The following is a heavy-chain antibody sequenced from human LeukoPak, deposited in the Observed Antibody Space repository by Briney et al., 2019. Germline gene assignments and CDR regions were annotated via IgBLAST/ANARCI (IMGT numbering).Heavy chain of an antibody. J-gene: IGHJ4*02. CDR1: GFTFSSYW. Sequence: EGSLRLSCAASGFTFSSYWMHWVRQAPGKGLVWVSRINSDGSSTSYADSVKGRFTISRDNAKNTLYLQMNSLRAEDTAVYYCARPAEYCSSTSCYSGDFDYWGQGTLVTVSS. CDR2: INSDGSST. D-gene: IGHD2-2*01. V-gene: IGHV3-74*01. CDR3: ARPAEYCSSTSCYSGDFDY.